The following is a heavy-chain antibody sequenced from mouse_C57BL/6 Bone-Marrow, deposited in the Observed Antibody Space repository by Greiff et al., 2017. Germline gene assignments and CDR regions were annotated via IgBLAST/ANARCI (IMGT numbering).Heavy chain of an antibody. CDR1: GYTFTSYW. D-gene: IGHD4-1*01. V-gene: IGHV1-64*01. CDR2: IHPNSGST. Sequence: QVQLQQPGAELVKPGASVKLSCKASGYTFTSYWMHWVKQRPGQGLEWIGMIHPNSGSTNYNEKFKSKATLTVDKSSSPAYMQRSSLTSEDSAVYLCARSKNWDSWFAYWGQGTLVTVSA. J-gene: IGHJ3*01. CDR3: ARSKNWDSWFAY.